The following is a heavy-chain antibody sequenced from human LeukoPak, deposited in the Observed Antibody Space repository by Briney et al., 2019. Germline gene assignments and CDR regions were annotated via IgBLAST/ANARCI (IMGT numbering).Heavy chain of an antibody. CDR1: GYSISSGYY. CDR2: IYHSGST. V-gene: IGHV4-38-2*02. Sequence: PSETLSLTCTVSGYSISSGYYWGWIRQPPGKGLEWIGSIYHSGSTYYNPSLKSRVTISVDTSKNQFSLKLISVSAADTAVYYCARQGGSAYGFYYYYYYMDVWGKGTTVTISS. D-gene: IGHD5-12*01. CDR3: ARQGGSAYGFYYYYYYMDV. J-gene: IGHJ6*03.